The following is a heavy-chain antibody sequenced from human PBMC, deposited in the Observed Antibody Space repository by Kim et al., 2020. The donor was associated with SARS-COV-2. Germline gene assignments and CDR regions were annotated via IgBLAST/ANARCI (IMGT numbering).Heavy chain of an antibody. J-gene: IGHJ3*02. Sequence: NSSPSLKSRVTISVDTSKNQFSLKLSSVTAADTAVYYCARGERAMSAFDIWGQGTMVTVSS. V-gene: IGHV4-59*09. CDR3: ARGERAMSAFDI.